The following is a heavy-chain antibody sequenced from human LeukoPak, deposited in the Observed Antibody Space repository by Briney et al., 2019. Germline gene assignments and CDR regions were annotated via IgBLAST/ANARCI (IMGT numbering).Heavy chain of an antibody. CDR3: AKARVSTTIFGVVITDY. D-gene: IGHD3-3*01. CDR1: GFTFSSYA. J-gene: IGHJ4*02. V-gene: IGHV3-48*04. Sequence: GGSLRLSCAASGFTFSSYAMSWVRQAPGKGLEWVSYISSSSSSTIYYADSVKGRFTISRDNAKNSLYLQMNSLRAEDTAVYYCAKARVSTTIFGVVITDYWGQGTLVTVSS. CDR2: ISSSSSSTI.